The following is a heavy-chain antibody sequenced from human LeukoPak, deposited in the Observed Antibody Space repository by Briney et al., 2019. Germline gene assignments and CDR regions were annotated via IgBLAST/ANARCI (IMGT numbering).Heavy chain of an antibody. CDR2: INPNSGGT. J-gene: IGHJ4*02. D-gene: IGHD3-10*01. CDR3: ARDTIRSGSGLG. Sequence: ASVKVSCKASGYTFTGYYMHWVRQAPGQGLEWMGWINPNSGGTNYAQKFQGRVTMTRDTSISTAYMELSRLRSDDTAVYYCARDTIRSGSGLGWGQGTPVTVSS. V-gene: IGHV1-2*02. CDR1: GYTFTGYY.